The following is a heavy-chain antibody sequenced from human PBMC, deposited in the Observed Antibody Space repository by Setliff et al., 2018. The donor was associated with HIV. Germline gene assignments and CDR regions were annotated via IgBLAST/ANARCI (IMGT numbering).Heavy chain of an antibody. J-gene: IGHJ3*02. CDR3: ARGVYRPWGGYSAFATDAFET. CDR1: SGPISNGGFY. CDR2: IYYSGGT. V-gene: IGHV4-31*03. Sequence: SETLSLTCTVSSGPISNGGFYWSWIRHHPGKGLEWIGYIYYSGGTYYSPSLKSRVSMSIDTFQNQFSLNLTSVTAADTAVYYCARGVYRPWGGYSAFATDAFETWGQGTLVTVSS. D-gene: IGHD5-12*01.